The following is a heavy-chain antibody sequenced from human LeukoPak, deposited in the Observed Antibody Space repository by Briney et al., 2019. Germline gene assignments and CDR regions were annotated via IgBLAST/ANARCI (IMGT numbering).Heavy chain of an antibody. V-gene: IGHV3-48*04. CDR2: ISSSSSTI. D-gene: IGHD2-2*01. CDR3: ARAPTVLVGYCSSSSCQADY. CDR1: GFTFSSYS. J-gene: IGHJ4*02. Sequence: GGSLRLSCAASGFTFSSYSMNWVRQAPGKVLEWVSYISSSSSTIYYADSVKGRFTISRDNAENSLYLQMNSLRVEDTAVYYCARAPTVLVGYCSSSSCQADYWGQGTLVTVSS.